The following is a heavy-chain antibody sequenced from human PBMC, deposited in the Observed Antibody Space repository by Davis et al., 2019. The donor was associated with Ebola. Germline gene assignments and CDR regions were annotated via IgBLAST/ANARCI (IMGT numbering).Heavy chain of an antibody. D-gene: IGHD6-13*01. J-gene: IGHJ4*02. Sequence: GESLKISCAASGFTVSSNYMSWVRQAPGKGLEWVSVIYSGCSTYYADSVKGRFTISRDNSKNTLYLQMNSLSAEDTAVYYCARGGGRQQLVPRFDYWGQGTLVTVSS. CDR2: IYSGCST. CDR1: GFTVSSNY. V-gene: IGHV3-66*01. CDR3: ARGGGRQQLVPRFDY.